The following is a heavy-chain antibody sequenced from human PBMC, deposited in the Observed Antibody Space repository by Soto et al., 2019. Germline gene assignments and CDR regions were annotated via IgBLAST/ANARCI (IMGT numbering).Heavy chain of an antibody. CDR2: IIPIFGTA. CDR1: GGTFSSYA. Sequence: QEQLVQSGAEVKKPGSSVKVSCKASGGTFSSYAISWVRQAPGQGLEWMGGIIPIFGTANYAQKFQGRVTITADESTSTAYMELSSLRSEDTAVYYCAREQTDYYDSSVDAFDIWGQGTMVTVSS. CDR3: AREQTDYYDSSVDAFDI. J-gene: IGHJ3*02. V-gene: IGHV1-69*01. D-gene: IGHD3-22*01.